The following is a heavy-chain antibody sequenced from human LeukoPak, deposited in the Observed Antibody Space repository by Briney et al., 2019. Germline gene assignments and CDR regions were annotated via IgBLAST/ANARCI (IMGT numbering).Heavy chain of an antibody. J-gene: IGHJ4*02. CDR1: GGSITSYY. CDR2: IYYSGST. Sequence: SETLSLTCTVSGGSITSYYWSWIRQPPGKGPEWIGYIYYSGSTDYNPSLKSRVTISVDTSKNQFSLMLSSVTAADTAVYYCATGTIFGVAPNDYWGQGTLVTVSS. D-gene: IGHD3-3*01. CDR3: ATGTIFGVAPNDY. V-gene: IGHV4-59*01.